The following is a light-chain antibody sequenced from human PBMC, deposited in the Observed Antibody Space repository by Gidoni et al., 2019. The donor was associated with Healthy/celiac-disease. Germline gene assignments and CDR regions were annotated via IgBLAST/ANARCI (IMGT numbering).Light chain of an antibody. CDR1: SLRSYY. J-gene: IGLJ3*02. Sequence: SSELTQDPAVSVALGQTVRITCQGDSLRSYYASWYQQKPGQAPLLVIYGKNNRPSGIPGRFSSSISGNTASLTITGAQAEDEADYYCNSRDSSGNHLKVFGGGTKLTVL. V-gene: IGLV3-19*01. CDR3: NSRDSSGNHLKV. CDR2: GKN.